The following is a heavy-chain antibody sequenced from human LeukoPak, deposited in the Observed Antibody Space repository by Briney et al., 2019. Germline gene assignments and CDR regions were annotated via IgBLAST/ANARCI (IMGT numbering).Heavy chain of an antibody. Sequence: SETLSLTCTVVSGGSISSSSYYWGWVRQPPGKGLEWIGSFYYSGSTYYNPSLKSRVTISADTSKNQFSLKLSSVTAADTAVYYCARLWRAAIDYGGQGILVTVSS. J-gene: IGHJ4*02. CDR1: GGSISSSSYY. V-gene: IGHV4-39*01. CDR2: FYYSGST. CDR3: ARLWRAAIDY. D-gene: IGHD1-1*01.